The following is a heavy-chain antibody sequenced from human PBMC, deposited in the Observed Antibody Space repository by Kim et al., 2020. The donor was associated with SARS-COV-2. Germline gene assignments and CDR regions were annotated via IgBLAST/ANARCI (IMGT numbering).Heavy chain of an antibody. V-gene: IGHV4-59*01. CDR3: ARVFAGRSSSMNAFDI. D-gene: IGHD6-13*01. J-gene: IGHJ3*02. Sequence: SLKSRVTISVDTSKNQFSLKLSSVTAADTAVYYCARVFAGRSSSMNAFDIWGQGTMVTVSS.